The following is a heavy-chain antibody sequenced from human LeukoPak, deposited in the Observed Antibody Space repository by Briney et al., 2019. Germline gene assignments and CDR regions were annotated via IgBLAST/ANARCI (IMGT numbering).Heavy chain of an antibody. CDR2: INHSGNI. D-gene: IGHD5-24*01. Sequence: SETLSLTCAVYGGSLSGYYWSWIRQSPEKGLEWVGEINHSGNINYNASLQSRLTISIDTAKSQFSLMLRSVTVADTAVYYCARRSYHLQYRYYHYYIHVWGKGTPVTVSS. CDR3: ARRSYHLQYRYYHYYIHV. V-gene: IGHV4-34*01. J-gene: IGHJ6*03. CDR1: GGSLSGYY.